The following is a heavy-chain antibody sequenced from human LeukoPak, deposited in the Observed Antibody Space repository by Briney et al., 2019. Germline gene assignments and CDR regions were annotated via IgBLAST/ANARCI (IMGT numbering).Heavy chain of an antibody. J-gene: IGHJ4*02. CDR2: IIYSGGTT. CDR1: GFTFSSYA. D-gene: IGHD3-3*01. V-gene: IGHV3-23*01. Sequence: GGSLILSCAASGFTFSSYAMSWVRQAPGKGLEWVSIIYSGGTTYCADSVKGRFTISRDNSKNTLYLQMNSLRAEDTAVYYCARDFTPEWFDIHWGQGTLVTVS. CDR3: ARDFTPEWFDIH.